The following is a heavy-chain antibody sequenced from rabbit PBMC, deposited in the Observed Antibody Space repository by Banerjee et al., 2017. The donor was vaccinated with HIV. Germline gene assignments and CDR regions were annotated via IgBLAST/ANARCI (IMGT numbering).Heavy chain of an antibody. V-gene: IGHV1S45*01. CDR1: GFDFSRDA. D-gene: IGHD7-1*01. Sequence: QEQLVESGGGLVTLGGSLKLSCKASGFDFSRDAMCWFRQAPGKGLELIACIYAGSSGRTWYASWVNGRFTISRTSSTTVTLQMTSLTGADTATYFCARDLAAVTGWNFGLWGPGTLVAVS. J-gene: IGHJ4*01. CDR2: IYAGSSGRT. CDR3: ARDLAAVTGWNFGL.